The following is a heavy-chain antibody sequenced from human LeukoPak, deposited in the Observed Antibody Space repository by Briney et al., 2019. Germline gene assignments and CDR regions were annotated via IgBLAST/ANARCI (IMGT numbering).Heavy chain of an antibody. CDR1: GGSISSGGYY. D-gene: IGHD5-18*01. Sequence: SETLSLTCTVSGGSISSGGYYWSWIRQHPGKGLEWIGYIYYSGSTYYNPSLKSRVTISVDTSKNQFSLKLSSVTAADTAVYYCAREGDTAMAYWGQGTLVTVSS. CDR2: IYYSGST. V-gene: IGHV4-31*03. CDR3: AREGDTAMAY. J-gene: IGHJ4*02.